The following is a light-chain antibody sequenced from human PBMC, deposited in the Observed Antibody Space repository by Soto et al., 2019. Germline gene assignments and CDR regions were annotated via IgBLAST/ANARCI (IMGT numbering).Light chain of an antibody. CDR3: QQYNAYSQA. CDR1: ESVCRW. V-gene: IGKV1-5*03. Sequence: DIQMTQSPSTLSASVGDRVTITCRASESVCRWLAWYQQKPGRTPKLLIYQASTLETGVPSRFSGSGSGTEFTLTISSLQLDYFATYYCQQYNAYSQAFGQGTKVEIK. CDR2: QAS. J-gene: IGKJ1*01.